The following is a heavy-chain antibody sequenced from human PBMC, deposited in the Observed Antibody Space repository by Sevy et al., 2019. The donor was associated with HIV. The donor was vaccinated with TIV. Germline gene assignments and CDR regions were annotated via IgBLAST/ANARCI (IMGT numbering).Heavy chain of an antibody. D-gene: IGHD3-3*01. CDR2: IKQDGSEK. Sequence: GGSLRLSCAASGFTFSSYWMSWVRQAPGKGLEWVANIKQDGSEKYYVDSVKGRFTISRDNAKNSLYLQMNSLRAEDTAGYYCARDERDYDFWSGYYRGAFDIWGQGTMVTVSS. CDR1: GFTFSSYW. V-gene: IGHV3-7*03. CDR3: ARDERDYDFWSGYYRGAFDI. J-gene: IGHJ3*02.